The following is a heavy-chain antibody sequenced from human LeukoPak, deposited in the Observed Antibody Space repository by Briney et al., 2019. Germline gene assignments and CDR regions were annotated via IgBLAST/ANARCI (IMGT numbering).Heavy chain of an antibody. Sequence: GASVKVSCKASGYTFTGYYMHWVRQAPGQGLEWMGWINPNSGGTNYAQKFQGRVTMTRDTSISTAYMELSRLRSDDTAVYYCVRERSRYDAFDIWGQGTMVTVSS. CDR3: VRERSRYDAFDI. CDR2: INPNSGGT. V-gene: IGHV1-2*02. J-gene: IGHJ3*02. D-gene: IGHD3-16*02. CDR1: GYTFTGYY.